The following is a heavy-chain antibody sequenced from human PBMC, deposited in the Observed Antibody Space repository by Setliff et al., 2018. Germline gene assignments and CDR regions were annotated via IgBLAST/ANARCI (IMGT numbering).Heavy chain of an antibody. J-gene: IGHJ6*03. V-gene: IGHV3-48*01. CDR2: ISSDSRTT. CDR1: GITLRTYS. CDR3: VRLAGQLGQTRSNYYYYYYMDV. D-gene: IGHD6-6*01. Sequence: GGSLRLSCAASGITLRTYSLNWVRQAPGRGLEWISFISSDSRTTYYADSVKGRFTISRDNDKNTLDLQMNSLRAEDSAVFYCVRLAGQLGQTRSNYYYYYYMDVLGKGTTVTVSS.